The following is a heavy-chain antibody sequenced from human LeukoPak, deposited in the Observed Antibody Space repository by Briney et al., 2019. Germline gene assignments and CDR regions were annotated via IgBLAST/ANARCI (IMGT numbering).Heavy chain of an antibody. V-gene: IGHV3-21*01. CDR3: VRAEGSSGSSEYFQH. CDR1: GFTFSRYS. Sequence: GSLRLSCLASGFTFSRYSMKWVRQAPGKGLEWVSSISGSSNDKHYIDSVKGRFTISRDNAKNSLFLQMNSLRAEDTAVYYCVRAEGSSGSSEYFQHWGQGTLVTVSS. CDR2: ISGSSNDK. J-gene: IGHJ1*01. D-gene: IGHD5-12*01.